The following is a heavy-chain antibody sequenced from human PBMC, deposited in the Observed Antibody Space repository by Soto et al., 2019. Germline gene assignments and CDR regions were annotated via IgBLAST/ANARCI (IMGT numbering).Heavy chain of an antibody. CDR3: IGSFPF. D-gene: IGHD3-10*01. CDR1: GFTFSSYG. J-gene: IGHJ1*01. V-gene: IGHV3-49*04. CDR2: IRSQPYGGTT. Sequence: PGGSLRLSCAASGFTFSSYGMHWVRQAPGKGLEWVGFIRSQPYGGTTQYAASVRGRFTISRDDSKGIAYLQMNSLKSEDSGVYYCIGSFPFWGQGTLVTVSS.